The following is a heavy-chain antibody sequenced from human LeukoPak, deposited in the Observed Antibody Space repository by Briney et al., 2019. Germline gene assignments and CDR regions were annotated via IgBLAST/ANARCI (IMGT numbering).Heavy chain of an antibody. Sequence: ASVKVSCKASGGTFSSYAISWVRQAQGQGMEWMGRIITIFGTENYAQKFQGRVKINTDEATSTAYMELSSLRSEDTAVYYCARMDWSGYTYWGQGTLVTVSS. J-gene: IGHJ4*02. D-gene: IGHD3-3*01. CDR1: GGTFSSYA. CDR3: ARMDWSGYTY. CDR2: IITIFGTE. V-gene: IGHV1-69*05.